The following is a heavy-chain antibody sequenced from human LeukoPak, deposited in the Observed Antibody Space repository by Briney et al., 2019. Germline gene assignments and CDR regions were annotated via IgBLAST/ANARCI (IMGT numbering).Heavy chain of an antibody. D-gene: IGHD3-22*01. CDR3: ARGYYDSSGYSNPFDY. Sequence: SETLSLTCTVSGGSISGYYWTWIRQPPGKGLEWIGYIYYTGNTNYNPSLKSRVTVSVDTSKNQFSLRLTSVTAADTAVYYCARGYYDSSGYSNPFDYWGQGTLVTVSS. V-gene: IGHV4-59*01. CDR1: GGSISGYY. CDR2: IYYTGNT. J-gene: IGHJ4*02.